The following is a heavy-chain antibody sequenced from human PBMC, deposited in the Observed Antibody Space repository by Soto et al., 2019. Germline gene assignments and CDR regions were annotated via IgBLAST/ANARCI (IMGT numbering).Heavy chain of an antibody. Sequence: ASVKVSCKASGYTFTSYDINWVRQATGQGLEWMGWMNPNSGNTGYAQKFQGRVTMTRNTSISTAYMELSSLRSEDTAVYYCARETATNEYHWYYYGMDVWGQGTTVTAP. V-gene: IGHV1-8*01. J-gene: IGHJ6*02. CDR3: ARETATNEYHWYYYGMDV. CDR1: GYTFTSYD. CDR2: MNPNSGNT. D-gene: IGHD4-17*01.